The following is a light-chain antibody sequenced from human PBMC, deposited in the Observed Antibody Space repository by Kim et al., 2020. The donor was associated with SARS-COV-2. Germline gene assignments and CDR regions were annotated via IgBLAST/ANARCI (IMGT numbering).Light chain of an antibody. CDR1: NLGSRY. J-gene: IGLJ3*02. V-gene: IGLV3-1*01. Sequence: SYELTQPPSVSVSPGHTATITCSGDNLGSRYACWSQQRPGQSPVLVIYQNTKRPSGIPERFSASSSGNTATLSISGTQTMDEADYYCQAWDGSTGWVFGGGTKLTVL. CDR3: QAWDGSTGWV. CDR2: QNT.